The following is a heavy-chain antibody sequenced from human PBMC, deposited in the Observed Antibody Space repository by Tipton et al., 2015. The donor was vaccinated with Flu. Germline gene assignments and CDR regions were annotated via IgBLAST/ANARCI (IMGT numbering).Heavy chain of an antibody. CDR2: IYYSGST. D-gene: IGHD2-8*01. CDR1: GGSISSYY. J-gene: IGHJ3*02. Sequence: TLSLTCTVSGGSISSYYWSWIRQPPGKGLEWIGYIYYSGSTNYNPSLKSRVTISVDTSKNQFSLKLSSVTAADTAVYYCARGYCTNGVCYKRGGDAFDIWGQGTMVTVSS. V-gene: IGHV4-59*08. CDR3: ARGYCTNGVCYKRGGDAFDI.